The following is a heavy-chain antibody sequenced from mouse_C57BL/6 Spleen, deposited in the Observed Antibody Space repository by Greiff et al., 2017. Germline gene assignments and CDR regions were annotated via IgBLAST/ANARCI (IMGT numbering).Heavy chain of an antibody. Sequence: EVQLQQSGPELVKPGASVKISCKASGYTFTDYYMNWVKQSHGKSLEWIGDINPNNGGTSYNQKFKGKATLTVDKSSSTAYMELRSLTSEDSAVYYCARNDDYDTWYFGVWGTGATVTVAS. CDR2: INPNNGGT. CDR1: GYTFTDYY. CDR3: ARNDDYDTWYFGV. D-gene: IGHD2-4*01. V-gene: IGHV1-26*01. J-gene: IGHJ1*03.